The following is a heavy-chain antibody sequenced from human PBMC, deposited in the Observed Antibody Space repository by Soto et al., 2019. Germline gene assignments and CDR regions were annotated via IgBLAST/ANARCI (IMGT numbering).Heavy chain of an antibody. V-gene: IGHV3-30-3*01. D-gene: IGHD2-21*01. Sequence: QVQLVESGGGVVQPGRSLRLSCAASGFTFSSYSMHWVRQAPGKGLEWVAAMSYDGNSKYFADSVKGRFTISRDDSKNLMSLQSNSLGAEDSAVYYCARGRTVRDHDDFDLSGQGTRVHVSS. J-gene: IGHJ4*02. CDR3: ARGRTVRDHDDFDL. CDR2: MSYDGNSK. CDR1: GFTFSSYS.